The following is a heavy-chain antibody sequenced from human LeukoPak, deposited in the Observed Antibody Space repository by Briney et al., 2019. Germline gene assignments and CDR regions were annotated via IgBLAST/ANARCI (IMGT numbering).Heavy chain of an antibody. CDR3: ARGGSPAGLNPNSHSGWPFDY. CDR2: IYTSGNT. J-gene: IGHJ4*02. V-gene: IGHV4-61*02. D-gene: IGHD6-19*01. Sequence: PSETLSLTCTVSGGSISSGSYYWSWIRQSAGKGLEWIGRIYTSGNTNYNPSLKSRVTISVDKSKNQFSLKLSSVTAADTAVYYCARGGSPAGLNPNSHSGWPFDYWGQGTLVTVSS. CDR1: GGSISSGSYY.